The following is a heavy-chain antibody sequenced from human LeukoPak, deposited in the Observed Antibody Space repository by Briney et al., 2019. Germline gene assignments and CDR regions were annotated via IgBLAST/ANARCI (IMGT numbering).Heavy chain of an antibody. CDR2: VNSDGSST. J-gene: IGHJ4*02. CDR1: GFTFSSHW. D-gene: IGHD6-19*01. CDR3: ARDSRSSGLTVDY. V-gene: IGHV3-74*01. Sequence: GGSLRLSCAASGFTFSSHWMHWVRQAPGKGLVWVSRVNSDGSSTSYAASVEGRFTISRDNAKNTLYLQMNSLRDEDTAVYYCARDSRSSGLTVDYWGQGALVTVSS.